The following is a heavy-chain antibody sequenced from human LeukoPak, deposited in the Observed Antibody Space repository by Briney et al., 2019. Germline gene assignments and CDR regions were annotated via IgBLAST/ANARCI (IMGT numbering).Heavy chain of an antibody. CDR1: GFTFSSYE. J-gene: IGHJ6*02. CDR3: SRFTWRSGGYYYGMDI. Sequence: GGSLRLSCAASGFTFSSYEMNSVRQAPGKGLEWVSYISSSGSTIYYADSVKGRFTISRDNAKNSLYLQMNSLRAEDTAVYYCSRFTWRSGGYYYGMDIWGQGTTVTVSS. CDR2: ISSSGSTI. D-gene: IGHD1-26*01. V-gene: IGHV3-48*03.